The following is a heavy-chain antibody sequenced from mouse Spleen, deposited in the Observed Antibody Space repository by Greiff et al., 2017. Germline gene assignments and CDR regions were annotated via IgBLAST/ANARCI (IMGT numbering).Heavy chain of an antibody. CDR2: INPSSGYT. CDR1: GYTFTSYT. Sequence: QVQLKQSGAELARPGASVKMSCKASGYTFTSYTMHWVKQRPGQGLEWIGYINPSSGYTKYNQKFKDKATLTADKSSSTAYMQLSSLTSEDSAVYYCAYYDDGTLFGYWGQGNTRTVSS. V-gene: IGHV1-4*01. D-gene: IGHD1-1*02. CDR3: AYYDDGTLFGY. J-gene: IGHJ2*01.